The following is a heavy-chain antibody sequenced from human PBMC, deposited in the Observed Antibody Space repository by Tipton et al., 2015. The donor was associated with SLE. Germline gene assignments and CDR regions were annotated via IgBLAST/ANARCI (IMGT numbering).Heavy chain of an antibody. CDR3: AVYQGDGIQLWLNWFDP. CDR2: IYYSGST. CDR1: DYSIRSGYY. D-gene: IGHD5-18*01. Sequence: TLSLTCVVSDYSIRSGYYWGWVRQPPGKGLEWIGYIYYSGSTNYNPSLKSRVTISVDTSKNQFSLKLSSVTAADTAVYYCAVYQGDGIQLWLNWFDPWGQGTLVTVSS. J-gene: IGHJ5*02. V-gene: IGHV4-61*01.